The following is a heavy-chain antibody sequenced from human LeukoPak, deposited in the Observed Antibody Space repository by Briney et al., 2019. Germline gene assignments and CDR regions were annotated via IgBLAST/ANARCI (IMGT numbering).Heavy chain of an antibody. V-gene: IGHV4-4*07. CDR1: GGSISSYY. CDR3: ASMTVTAPTWFDP. D-gene: IGHD2-21*02. CDR2: IYTSGST. J-gene: IGHJ5*02. Sequence: SETLSLTCTVSGGSISSYYWSWIRQPAGKGLEWIGRIYTSGSTNYNPSLKSRVTISVDTSKNQFSLKLSSVTAADTAVYYCASMTVTAPTWFDPWGQGTLVTVSS.